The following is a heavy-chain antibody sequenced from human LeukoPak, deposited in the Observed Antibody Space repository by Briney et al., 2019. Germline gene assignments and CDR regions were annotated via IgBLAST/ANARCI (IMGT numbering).Heavy chain of an antibody. J-gene: IGHJ4*02. V-gene: IGHV3-23*01. D-gene: IGHD1-26*01. CDR1: GFTFSSSA. Sequence: PGGSLRLSCAASGFTFSSSAMNWVRQAPGKGLEWVSAISISGDDTYYAESVKGRFTISRDNSKSSLFLQMNSLRAEDAAVYYCARDKPRGSYYGSIFDSWGQGTLVTVSS. CDR2: ISISGDDT. CDR3: ARDKPRGSYYGSIFDS.